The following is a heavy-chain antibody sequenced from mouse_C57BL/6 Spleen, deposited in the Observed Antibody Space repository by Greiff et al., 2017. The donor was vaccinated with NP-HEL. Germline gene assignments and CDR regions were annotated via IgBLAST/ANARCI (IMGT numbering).Heavy chain of an antibody. CDR1: GYAFSRYW. D-gene: IGHD3-2*02. Sequence: VQLQQSGAELVKPGASVKISCKASGYAFSRYWMNWVKQRPGKGLEWIGQIYPGDGDTNYNGKFKGKATLTADKSSSTAYMQLSSLTSEDSAVYFCARDSSGLFAYWGQGTLVTVSA. CDR3: ARDSSGLFAY. CDR2: IYPGDGDT. V-gene: IGHV1-80*01. J-gene: IGHJ3*01.